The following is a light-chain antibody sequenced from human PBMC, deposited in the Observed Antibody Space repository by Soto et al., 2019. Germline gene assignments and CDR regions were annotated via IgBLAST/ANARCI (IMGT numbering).Light chain of an antibody. CDR3: ASYTTSSTYV. CDR2: DVS. J-gene: IGLJ1*01. CDR1: SSNVGGYSY. V-gene: IGLV2-14*01. Sequence: SGLTQRGAGSGCPGQWLAISYTGTSSNVGGYSYVSWYQQQPGKAPKLVISDVSNRPSGVSDRFSGSKSGNTASLTISGLQTEDEADYYCASYTTSSTYVFGTVTKVTVL.